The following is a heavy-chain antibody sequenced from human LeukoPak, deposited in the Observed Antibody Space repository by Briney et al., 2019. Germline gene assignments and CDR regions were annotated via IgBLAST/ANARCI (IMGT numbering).Heavy chain of an antibody. J-gene: IGHJ5*01. CDR1: GFTFDDYG. Sequence: GGSLRLSCVASGFTFDDYGMSWVRHAPGKGLEWVSGINWNGGSTGYVDSVKGRFTISRDNAKNSLYLQMNSLRAEDTALYYCARGIDDGDNWFDSWGQGTLVTVSS. CDR3: ARGIDDGDNWFDS. V-gene: IGHV3-20*04. D-gene: IGHD1-1*01. CDR2: INWNGGST.